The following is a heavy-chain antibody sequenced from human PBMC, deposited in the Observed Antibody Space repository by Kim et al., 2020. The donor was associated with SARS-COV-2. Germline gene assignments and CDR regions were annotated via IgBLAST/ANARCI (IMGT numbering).Heavy chain of an antibody. J-gene: IGHJ6*02. Sequence: GGSLRLSCAASGFTFSGYSMHWVRQAPGKGLEWVSSISSSSSYIYYADSVKGRFTISRDSAKHSLYLQMNSLRAEDTAVYYCARDLPGLFTYYDFWSCYGGSYCYHRMDVWGQGTTVTVSS. V-gene: IGHV3-21*01. CDR3: ARDLPGLFTYYDFWSCYGGSYCYHRMDV. D-gene: IGHD3-3*01. CDR2: ISSSSSYI. CDR1: GFTFSGYS.